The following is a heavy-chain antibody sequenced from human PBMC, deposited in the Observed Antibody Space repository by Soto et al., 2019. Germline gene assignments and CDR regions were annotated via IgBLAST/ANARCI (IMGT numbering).Heavy chain of an antibody. CDR3: ARGTYYGSADF. J-gene: IGHJ4*02. Sequence: SETLSLTCAVSGGSISFTTYYWSWIRQPPGKGLEWIGYIYYTGSTTYNPSLKSRVTISVDTSKNQFSLRLSSVIAADTAVYYCARGTYYGSADFWGPGTQVTV. CDR1: GGSISFTTYY. D-gene: IGHD3-10*01. V-gene: IGHV4-59*13. CDR2: IYYTGST.